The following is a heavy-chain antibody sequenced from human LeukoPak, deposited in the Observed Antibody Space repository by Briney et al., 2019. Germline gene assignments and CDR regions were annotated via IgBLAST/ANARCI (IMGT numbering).Heavy chain of an antibody. J-gene: IGHJ5*02. Sequence: SETLSLTCTVSGYSISSGYYWGWIRQPPGKGLEWIGSIYHSGSTYYNPSLKSRVTISVDTSKNQFSLKLSSVTAADTAVYYCARESMAVAGTWRGDWFDPWGQGTLVTVSS. CDR2: IYHSGST. V-gene: IGHV4-38-2*02. D-gene: IGHD6-19*01. CDR1: GYSISSGYY. CDR3: ARESMAVAGTWRGDWFDP.